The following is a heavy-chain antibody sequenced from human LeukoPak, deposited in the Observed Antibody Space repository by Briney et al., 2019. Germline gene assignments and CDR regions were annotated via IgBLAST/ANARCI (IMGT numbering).Heavy chain of an antibody. CDR1: GFTFSSYS. Sequence: GGSLRLSCAASGFTFSSYSMNWVRQAPGKGLEWVAVISYDGSNKYYADSVKGRFTISRDNSKNTLYLQMNSLRAEDTAVYYCGPLDVWGKGTTVTVSS. CDR3: GPLDV. CDR2: ISYDGSNK. J-gene: IGHJ6*04. V-gene: IGHV3-30*03.